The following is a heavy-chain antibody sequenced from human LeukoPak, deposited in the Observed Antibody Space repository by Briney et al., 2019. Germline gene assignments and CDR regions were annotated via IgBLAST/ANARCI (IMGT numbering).Heavy chain of an antibody. D-gene: IGHD2-15*01. V-gene: IGHV3-21*01. CDR1: GFTFSSYN. Sequence: GGSLRLSCAASGFTFSSYNMNWVRQAPGKGLEWVSFISSGSLYIYYADSLKGRFTISRDNAKNSLYLQMNSLRADDTAVYYCARSGGSRGDAFDIWGQGTMVIVSS. CDR3: ARSGGSRGDAFDI. CDR2: ISSGSLYI. J-gene: IGHJ3*02.